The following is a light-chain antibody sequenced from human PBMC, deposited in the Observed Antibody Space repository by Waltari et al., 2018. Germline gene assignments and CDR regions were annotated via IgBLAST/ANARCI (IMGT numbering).Light chain of an antibody. V-gene: IGKV1-5*03. CDR2: QAS. J-gene: IGKJ5*01. CDR3: QQYQTYPLT. CDR1: RSFDTW. Sequence: DIQMTQSPSTLSASVGDRVPITCRASRSFDTWLAWYQQKAGKAPKLLIYQASILESGVPSRFSGSESGTEFTLTISGLQPDDFATYYCQQYQTYPLTFGQGTRLEIK.